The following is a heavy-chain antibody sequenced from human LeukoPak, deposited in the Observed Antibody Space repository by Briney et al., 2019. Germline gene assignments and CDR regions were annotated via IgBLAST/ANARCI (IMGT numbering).Heavy chain of an antibody. CDR2: ISSGGVSS. D-gene: IGHD2-8*01. CDR3: ANLPGRGMPNVLDV. CDR1: GFSFSSYA. Sequence: GGSLRLSCAASGFSFSSYAMNWVRQAPGTGLEWVSAISSGGVSSYYADSVKGRFTISRDNSQNTLYLQMDGLRAEDSSIYYCANLPGRGMPNVLDVWGKGTTVTVSS. V-gene: IGHV3-23*01. J-gene: IGHJ6*04.